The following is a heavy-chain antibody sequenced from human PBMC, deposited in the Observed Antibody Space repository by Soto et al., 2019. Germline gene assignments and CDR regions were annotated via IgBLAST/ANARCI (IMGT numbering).Heavy chain of an antibody. CDR2: IFSNDEK. CDR3: ARFIYYYGSGSYSDYYGMDV. Sequence: QVTLKESGPVLVKPTETLTLTCTVSGFSLSNARMGVSWIRQPPGKALEWLAHIFSNDEKSYSTSLKSRLTISKDTSKSQVVLTMTNMDPADTATYYCARFIYYYGSGSYSDYYGMDVWGQGTTVTVSS. D-gene: IGHD3-10*01. V-gene: IGHV2-26*01. J-gene: IGHJ6*02. CDR1: GFSLSNARMG.